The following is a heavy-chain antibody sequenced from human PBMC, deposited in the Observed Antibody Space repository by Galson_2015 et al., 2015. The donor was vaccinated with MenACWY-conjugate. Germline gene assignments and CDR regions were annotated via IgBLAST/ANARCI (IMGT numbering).Heavy chain of an antibody. J-gene: IGHJ3*02. CDR3: ARRSGWTNDAFDI. V-gene: IGHV1-18*01. D-gene: IGHD6-19*01. Sequence: AQKFQGRVTMTTDTSTSTAYMELRSLRSDDTAVYYCARRSGWTNDAFDIWGQGTMVTVSS.